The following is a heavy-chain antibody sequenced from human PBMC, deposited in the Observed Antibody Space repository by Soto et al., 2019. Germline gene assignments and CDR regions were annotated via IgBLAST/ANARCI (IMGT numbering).Heavy chain of an antibody. J-gene: IGHJ6*02. CDR2: ISAYNGNT. CDR1: GYTFTSYG. CDR3: ARPSLSPHYYYGMDV. Sequence: QVQLVQSGAEVKKPGASVKVSCKASGYTFTSYGISWVRQAPGQGLEWMGWISAYNGNTNYAQKLQGRVTMTTDTATSTAYMELRSLSSDDTAVYYCARPSLSPHYYYGMDVWGQGTTVTVSS. V-gene: IGHV1-18*01.